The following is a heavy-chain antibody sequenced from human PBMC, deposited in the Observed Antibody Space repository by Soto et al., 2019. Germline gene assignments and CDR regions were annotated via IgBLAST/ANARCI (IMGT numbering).Heavy chain of an antibody. J-gene: IGHJ4*02. D-gene: IGHD4-17*01. CDR2: IYSGGST. CDR3: ARDYGDHAGLDY. Sequence: GGSLRLSCAASGFTVSSNYMSWVRQAPGKGLEWVSVIYSGGSTYYADSVKGRFTISRDNSKNTLYLQMNSLRAEDTAVYYCARDYGDHAGLDYWGQGTLVTVSS. CDR1: GFTVSSNY. V-gene: IGHV3-66*01.